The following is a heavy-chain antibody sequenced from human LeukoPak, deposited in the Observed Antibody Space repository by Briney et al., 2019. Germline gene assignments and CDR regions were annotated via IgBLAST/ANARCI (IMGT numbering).Heavy chain of an antibody. J-gene: IGHJ1*01. D-gene: IGHD5-18*01. Sequence: ASVKVSCKVSGYTLTELSMHWVRQAPGKGLEWMGGFDPEDGETIYAQKFQGRVTMTEDTSTDTAYMELSSLRSEDTAVYYCAPSPRSTAMDQSEYFQHWGQGTLVTVSS. CDR2: FDPEDGET. CDR3: APSPRSTAMDQSEYFQH. CDR1: GYTLTELS. V-gene: IGHV1-24*01.